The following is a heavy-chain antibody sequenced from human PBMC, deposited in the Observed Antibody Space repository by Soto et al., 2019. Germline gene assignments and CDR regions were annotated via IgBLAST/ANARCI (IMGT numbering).Heavy chain of an antibody. CDR1: GFTFSSYA. CDR2: ISYDGRNK. V-gene: IGHV3-30-3*01. CDR3: ARGHSGWYRAPVGY. J-gene: IGHJ4*02. Sequence: QVQLVESGGGVVQPGMSLRLSCAASGFTFSSYAMHWVRQAPGKGLEWVAVISYDGRNKYYADYVKGRFTISRDNSKNTLYLQMNSLRAEDTAVYYCARGHSGWYRAPVGYWGQGNLVTVSS. D-gene: IGHD6-19*01.